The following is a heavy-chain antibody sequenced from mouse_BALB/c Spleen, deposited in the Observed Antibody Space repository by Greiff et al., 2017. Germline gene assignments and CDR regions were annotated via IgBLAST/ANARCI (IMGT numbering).Heavy chain of an antibody. J-gene: IGHJ4*01. CDR2: INPYNGAT. Sequence: EVQLQQSGPELVKPGASVKISCKASGYSFTGYYMHWVKQSHVKSLEWIGRINPYNGATSYNQNFKDKASLTVDKSSSTAYMELHSLTSEDSAVYYSAKGDGNYDAMDYWGQGTSVTVSS. V-gene: IGHV1-31*01. CDR3: AKGDGNYDAMDY. CDR1: GYSFTGYY. D-gene: IGHD2-1*01.